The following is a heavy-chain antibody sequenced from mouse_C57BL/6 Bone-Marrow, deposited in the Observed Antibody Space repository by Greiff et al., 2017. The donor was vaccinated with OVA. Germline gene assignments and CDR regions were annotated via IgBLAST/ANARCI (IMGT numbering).Heavy chain of an antibody. J-gene: IGHJ1*03. CDR3: ARGGDYYGSSSDWYFDV. D-gene: IGHD1-1*01. V-gene: IGHV1-81*01. CDR1: GYTFTSYG. Sequence: QVQLKQSGAELARPGASVKLSCKASGYTFTSYGISWVKQRTGQGLEWIGEIYPRSGNTYYNEKFKGKATLTADKSSSTAYMELRSLTSEDSAVYFWARGGDYYGSSSDWYFDVWGTGTTVTVSS. CDR2: IYPRSGNT.